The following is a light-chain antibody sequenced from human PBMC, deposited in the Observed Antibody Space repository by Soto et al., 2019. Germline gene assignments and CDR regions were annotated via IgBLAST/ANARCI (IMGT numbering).Light chain of an antibody. J-gene: IGKJ4*01. CDR3: EQSSSRPLI. CDR1: ESISSY. CDR2: AAS. Sequence: PFSLSASFQKIVTITCMASESISSYLNWYQQKAGRAPKVLIYAASTLERGVAGMCSGSAVSTDLIIRICDLSAEDFAAYYFEQSSSRPLILGAGTKVDIK. V-gene: IGKV1-39*01.